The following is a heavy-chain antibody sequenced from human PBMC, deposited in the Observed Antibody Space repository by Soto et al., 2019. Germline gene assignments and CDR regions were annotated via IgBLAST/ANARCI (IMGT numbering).Heavy chain of an antibody. J-gene: IGHJ4*02. V-gene: IGHV3-33*08. CDR1: GFTFTSYS. CDR3: VFGSWNQYFFDH. Sequence: GGSLRLSCTTSGFTFTSYSMHWVRQAPGKGLEWVATFWYDACSQTYADSVKGRFTISRDPSRGTVYLLMDSLRTDDTAVYYCVFGSWNQYFFDHWGQESVVTVSS. D-gene: IGHD6-13*01. CDR2: FWYDACSQ.